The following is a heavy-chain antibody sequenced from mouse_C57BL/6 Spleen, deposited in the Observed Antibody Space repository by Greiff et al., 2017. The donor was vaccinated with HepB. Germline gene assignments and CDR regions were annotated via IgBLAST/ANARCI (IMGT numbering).Heavy chain of an antibody. CDR2: IYPRSGNT. V-gene: IGHV1-81*01. Sequence: QVQLKESGAELARPGASVKLSCKASGYTFTSYGISWVKQRTGQGLEWIGEIYPRSGNTYYNEKFKGKATLTADKSSSTAYMELRSLTSEDSAVYFCARSGTYYSAQYYFDYWGQGTTLTVSS. CDR1: GYTFTSYG. D-gene: IGHD2-12*01. J-gene: IGHJ2*01. CDR3: ARSGTYYSAQYYFDY.